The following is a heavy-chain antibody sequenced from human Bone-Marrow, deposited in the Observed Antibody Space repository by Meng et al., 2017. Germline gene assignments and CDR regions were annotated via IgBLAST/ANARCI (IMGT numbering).Heavy chain of an antibody. CDR2: INPKSGDT. Sequence: QVCLVQSGAEVKKPGASVKVSCKPSGYNFPDYYIHWVRRAPGQGLEWMGRINPKSGDTHYAQKFQARVTMTGDTSISTAYMELSGLRSDDTAMYYCARDEDISAAGKLFGDYWGQGTLVTVSS. J-gene: IGHJ4*02. CDR3: ARDEDISAAGKLFGDY. V-gene: IGHV1-2*06. CDR1: GYNFPDYY. D-gene: IGHD6-13*01.